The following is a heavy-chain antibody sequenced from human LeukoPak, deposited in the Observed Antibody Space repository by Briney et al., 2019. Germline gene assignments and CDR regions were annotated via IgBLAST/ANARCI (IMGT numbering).Heavy chain of an antibody. Sequence: PGGSLRLSRAASGFTFSSYSMNWVRQAPGKGLEWVSSFSGSSNYISYADSVKGRFTISSDNAKNSLYLQMNSLRAEDTAVYYCAVTTTSGPNYFDYWGQGTLVTVSS. CDR3: AVTTTSGPNYFDY. CDR2: FSGSSNYI. CDR1: GFTFSSYS. D-gene: IGHD1-1*01. J-gene: IGHJ4*02. V-gene: IGHV3-21*01.